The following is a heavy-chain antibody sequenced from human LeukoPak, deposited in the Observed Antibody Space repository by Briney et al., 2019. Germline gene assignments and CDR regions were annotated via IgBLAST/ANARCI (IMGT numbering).Heavy chain of an antibody. CDR2: INHSGST. CDR1: GGSFSGYY. D-gene: IGHD3-3*01. CDR3: ARHRSGPNAFDI. Sequence: PSETLSLTCAVYGGSFSGYYWSWIRQPPGKGLEWIGEINHSGSTNYNPSLKSRVTISVDTSKNQFSLKLSSVTAADTAVYYCARHRSGPNAFDIWGQGTMVTVSS. J-gene: IGHJ3*02. V-gene: IGHV4-34*01.